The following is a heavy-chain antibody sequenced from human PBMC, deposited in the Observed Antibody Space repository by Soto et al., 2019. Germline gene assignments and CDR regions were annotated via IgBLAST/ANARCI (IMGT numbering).Heavy chain of an antibody. Sequence: ASVKVSCKASGYTFTRYGISWVRQAPGQGLEWMGWISGYNGDTNYAQKFQDRVSMTIDTSTGTAYMELRSLTSDDTAIYYCAIEKVGATSVHVFDIWGQGTMVTVSS. D-gene: IGHD1-26*01. CDR2: ISGYNGDT. J-gene: IGHJ3*02. CDR1: GYTFTRYG. CDR3: AIEKVGATSVHVFDI. V-gene: IGHV1-18*01.